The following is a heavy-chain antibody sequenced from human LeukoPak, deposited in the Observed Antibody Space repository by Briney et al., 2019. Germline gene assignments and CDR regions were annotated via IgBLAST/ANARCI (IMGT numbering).Heavy chain of an antibody. CDR2: IGFDGSNK. V-gene: IGHV3-30*02. CDR1: GFTFSSYG. Sequence: GGSLRLSCAASGFTFSSYGMHWVRQAPGKGLEWVAFIGFDGSNKNYVDSVKGRFTISRDNSKNTLYLQMNSLRAEDTAVYYCAKDRAGSNWYYFDYWGQGILVTVSS. J-gene: IGHJ4*02. D-gene: IGHD6-13*01. CDR3: AKDRAGSNWYYFDY.